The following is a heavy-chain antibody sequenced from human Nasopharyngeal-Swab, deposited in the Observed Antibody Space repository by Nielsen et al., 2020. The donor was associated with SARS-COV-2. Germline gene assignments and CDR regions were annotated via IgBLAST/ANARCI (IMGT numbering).Heavy chain of an antibody. Sequence: SETLSLTCAVSGGSVSSASSAWGWFRQPPGRGLEWIATISHSGNTFYNPSLQSRITISVDTSNNQFSLKLNSMTAADTAVYYCARQLSGPYQAYFDFWGQGSLAAVSS. CDR3: ARQLSGPYQAYFDF. CDR1: GGSVSSASSA. V-gene: IGHV4-39*01. J-gene: IGHJ4*02. CDR2: ISHSGNT. D-gene: IGHD2/OR15-2a*01.